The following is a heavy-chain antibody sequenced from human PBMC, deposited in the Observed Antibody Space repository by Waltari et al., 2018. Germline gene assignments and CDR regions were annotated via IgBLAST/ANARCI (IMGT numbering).Heavy chain of an antibody. CDR1: GFTFSSYG. D-gene: IGHD6-13*01. CDR3: AKELVAAAGRRLYYYYYMDV. CDR2: ISYDGSNK. V-gene: IGHV3-30*18. J-gene: IGHJ6*03. Sequence: QVQLVESGGGVVQPGRSLRLSCAASGFTFSSYGMHWVRQATGKGLEWVAVISYDGSNKYYADSVKGRFTISRDNSKNTLYLQMNSLRAEDTAVYYCAKELVAAAGRRLYYYYYMDVWGKGTTVTISS.